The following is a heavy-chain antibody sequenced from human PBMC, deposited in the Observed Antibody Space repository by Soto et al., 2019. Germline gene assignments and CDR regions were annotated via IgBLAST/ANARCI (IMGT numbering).Heavy chain of an antibody. Sequence: GASVKVSCKASGGTFSSYAISWVRQAPGQGLEWMGGIIPIFGTANYAQKFQGRVTITADESTSTAYMELSSLRSEDTAVYYCARGYMGYYDSSGYHGYNWFDPWGQGTLVTVSS. V-gene: IGHV1-69*13. CDR1: GGTFSSYA. CDR2: IIPIFGTA. CDR3: ARGYMGYYDSSGYHGYNWFDP. J-gene: IGHJ5*02. D-gene: IGHD3-22*01.